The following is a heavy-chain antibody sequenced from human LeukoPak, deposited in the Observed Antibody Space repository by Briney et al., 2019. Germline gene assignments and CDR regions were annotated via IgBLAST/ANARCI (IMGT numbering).Heavy chain of an antibody. J-gene: IGHJ1*01. CDR2: ISAYNGNT. CDR1: GYTFTSYG. D-gene: IGHD4-23*01. V-gene: IGHV1-18*01. Sequence: ASVKVSCKASGYTFTSYGISWVRQAPGQGLEWMGWISAYNGNTSYAQKLQGRVTMTTDTSTSTAYMELRSLRSDDTAVYYCARGREEYATVDYFQHWGQGTLVTVSS. CDR3: ARGREEYATVDYFQH.